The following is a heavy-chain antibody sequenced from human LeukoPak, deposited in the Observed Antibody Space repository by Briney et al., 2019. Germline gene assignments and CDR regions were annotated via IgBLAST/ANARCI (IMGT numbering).Heavy chain of an antibody. CDR1: GGSFSGYY. V-gene: IGHV4-34*01. CDR2: INHSGST. Sequence: SETLSLTCAVYGGSFSGYYWSWIRQPPGKGLEWLGEINHSGSTNYNPSLKSRVTISVDTSKNQFSLKLSSVTAADTAVYYCARGLVAGSIDYWGQGTLVTVSS. CDR3: ARGLVAGSIDY. J-gene: IGHJ4*02. D-gene: IGHD6-19*01.